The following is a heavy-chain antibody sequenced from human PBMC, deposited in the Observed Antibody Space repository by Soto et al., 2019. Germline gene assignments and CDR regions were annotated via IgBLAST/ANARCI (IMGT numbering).Heavy chain of an antibody. CDR2: MNPNSGNT. J-gene: IGHJ4*02. V-gene: IGHV1-8*01. Sequence: QVQLVQSGAEVKKPGASVKVSCKASGYTFTSYDINWVRQATGQGLEWMGWMNPNSGNTGYAQKFQGRVTMTRNTSXSXXYMELSSLRSEDTAVYYCARGSQYDILTGYYHFDYWGQGTLVTVSS. D-gene: IGHD3-9*01. CDR1: GYTFTSYD. CDR3: ARGSQYDILTGYYHFDY.